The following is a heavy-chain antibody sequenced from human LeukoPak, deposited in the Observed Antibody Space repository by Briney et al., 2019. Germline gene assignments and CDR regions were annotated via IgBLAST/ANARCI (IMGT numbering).Heavy chain of an antibody. D-gene: IGHD3-3*01. Sequence: SETLSLTCTVSGGSISSYYWSWIRQPPGKGLEWIAYIYYSGSTNYNPSLKSRVTISVDTSKNQFSLKLSSVTAADTAVYYCARDADFWSAYDAFDIWGQGTMVTVSS. CDR3: ARDADFWSAYDAFDI. V-gene: IGHV4-59*01. CDR2: IYYSGST. CDR1: GGSISSYY. J-gene: IGHJ3*02.